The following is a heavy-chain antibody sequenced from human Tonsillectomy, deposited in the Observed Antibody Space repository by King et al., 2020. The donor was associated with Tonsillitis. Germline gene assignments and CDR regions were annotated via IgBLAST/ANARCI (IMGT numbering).Heavy chain of an antibody. D-gene: IGHD3-3*01. CDR1: GFTFSTYS. CDR2: ISSISSYI. V-gene: IGHV3-21*01. Sequence: VQLVESGGGLVKPGGSLRLSCAASGFTFSTYSMNWVRQAPGKGLEWVSSISSISSYIYYADSVKGRFTISRDNAKNSLYLQMNSLRAEDTAVYYCAGYKSAYYTFYAFDFWGPGTMVTVSS. CDR3: AGYKSAYYTFYAFDF. J-gene: IGHJ3*01.